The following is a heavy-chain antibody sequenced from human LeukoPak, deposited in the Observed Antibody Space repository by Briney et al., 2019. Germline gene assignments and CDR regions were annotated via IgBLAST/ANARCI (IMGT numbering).Heavy chain of an antibody. CDR2: ISAYTGNT. CDR3: ASPPYYYDSSGYSTEYYFDY. J-gene: IGHJ4*02. Sequence: ASVKVSCKASGYSFTSYGITWVRQAPGQGLEWMGWISAYTGNTNYAQKFQGRVTITADESTSTAYMELSSLRSEDTAVYYCASPPYYYDSSGYSTEYYFDYWGQGTLVTVSS. V-gene: IGHV1-18*01. D-gene: IGHD3-22*01. CDR1: GYSFTSYG.